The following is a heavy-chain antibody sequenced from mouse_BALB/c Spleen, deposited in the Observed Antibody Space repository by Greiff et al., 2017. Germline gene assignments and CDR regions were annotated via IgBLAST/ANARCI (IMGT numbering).Heavy chain of an antibody. V-gene: IGHV14-3*02. J-gene: IGHJ2*01. Sequence: EVMLVESGAELVKPGASVKLSCTASGFNIKDTYMHWVKQRPEQGLEWIGRIDPANGNTKYDPKFQGKATITADTSSNTAYLQLSSLTSEDTAVYYCARSNDGYYDFDYWGQGTTLTVSS. D-gene: IGHD2-3*01. CDR1: GFNIKDTY. CDR2: IDPANGNT. CDR3: ARSNDGYYDFDY.